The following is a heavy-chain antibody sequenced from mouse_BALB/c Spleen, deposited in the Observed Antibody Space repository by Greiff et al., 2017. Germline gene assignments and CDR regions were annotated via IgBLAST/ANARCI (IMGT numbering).Heavy chain of an antibody. CDR3: ARGGYYDYDGEFAY. Sequence: EVKLVESGGGLVKPGGSLKLSCAASGFTFSSYAMSWVRQTPEKRLEWVASISSGGSTYYPDSVKGRFTISRDNARNILYLQMSSLRSEDTAMYYCARGGYYDYDGEFAYWGQGTLVTVSA. D-gene: IGHD2-4*01. V-gene: IGHV5-6-5*01. CDR1: GFTFSSYA. J-gene: IGHJ3*01. CDR2: ISSGGST.